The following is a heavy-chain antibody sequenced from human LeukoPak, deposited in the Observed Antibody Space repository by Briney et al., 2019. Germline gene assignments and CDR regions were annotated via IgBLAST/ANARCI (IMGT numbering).Heavy chain of an antibody. Sequence: PGGSLRLSCGASGFTFSNYWMSWVRQAPGKGLEWVINISQDGSGKNYADSVEGRFTISRDNAKNSLYLQMNSLRAEDTAVYYCAKGRTSYYSYAMDIWAKGPRSPSP. CDR1: GFTFSNYW. J-gene: IGHJ6*02. CDR2: ISQDGSGK. V-gene: IGHV3-7*03. CDR3: AKGRTSYYSYAMDI. D-gene: IGHD1-14*01.